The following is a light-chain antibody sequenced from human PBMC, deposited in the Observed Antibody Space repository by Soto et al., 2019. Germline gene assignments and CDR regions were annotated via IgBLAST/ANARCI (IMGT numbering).Light chain of an antibody. Sequence: EIVLTQSPATLSLSPGERATLSCRASQSVNNYLAWYQQKPGQAPRLLGYDTSNRSAGVPARFSGSGSGTDFTLIISSLEPEVFAVYYCQQRSSGYSFGQGTKLEIK. CDR1: QSVNNY. CDR2: DTS. CDR3: QQRSSGYS. J-gene: IGKJ2*01. V-gene: IGKV3-11*01.